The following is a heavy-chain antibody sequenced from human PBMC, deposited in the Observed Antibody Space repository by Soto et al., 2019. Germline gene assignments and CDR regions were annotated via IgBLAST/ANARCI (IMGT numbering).Heavy chain of an antibody. CDR3: ARDRPLDIVVVVAAPYYFDY. Sequence: ASVKVSCKASGYTFTSYGISWVRQAPGQGLEWMGWISAYNGNTNYAQKLQGRVTMTTDTSTSTAYMELRSLRSDDTAVYYCARDRPLDIVVVVAAPYYFDYWGQGTLVPSPQ. D-gene: IGHD2-15*01. CDR2: ISAYNGNT. CDR1: GYTFTSYG. V-gene: IGHV1-18*01. J-gene: IGHJ4*02.